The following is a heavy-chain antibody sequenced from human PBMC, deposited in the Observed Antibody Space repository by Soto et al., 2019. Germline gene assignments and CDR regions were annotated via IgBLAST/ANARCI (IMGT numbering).Heavy chain of an antibody. Sequence: QVQLVQSGAEVKKPGSSVQVSCKASGGTFISYAISWVRQAPGKGLEWMGGTIPIFGTANYAQKFQGRVPITADESTSTDYMELSSLRSEDRAVYYCASGIREASGHPDYYSYGMAGWGQGTTVTVAS. CDR1: GGTFISYA. V-gene: IGHV1-69*01. CDR3: ASGIREASGHPDYYSYGMAG. D-gene: IGHD3-3*01. J-gene: IGHJ6*02. CDR2: TIPIFGTA.